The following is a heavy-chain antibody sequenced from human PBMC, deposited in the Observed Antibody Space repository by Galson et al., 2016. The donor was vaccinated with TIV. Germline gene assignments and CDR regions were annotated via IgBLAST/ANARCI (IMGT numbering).Heavy chain of an antibody. CDR1: GFSFSSYS. J-gene: IGHJ6*03. D-gene: IGHD5-12*01. CDR2: ISDTFRFI. V-gene: IGHV3-21*01. CDR3: ARVRTDYRGSHYMDV. Sequence: SLRLSCAASGFSFSSYSTNWVRQAPGKGLEWVSFISDTFRFIYYGDSVQGRFTISRDNAKNTLYLELNSLRAEDTAVYYCARVRTDYRGSHYMDVWGKGTTVTVSS.